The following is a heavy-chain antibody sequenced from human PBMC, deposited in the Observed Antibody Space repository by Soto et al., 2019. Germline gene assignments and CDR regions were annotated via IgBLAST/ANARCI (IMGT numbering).Heavy chain of an antibody. J-gene: IGHJ3*01. CDR2: IYYSGST. V-gene: IGHV4-39*01. D-gene: IGHD3-9*01. Sequence: SETLSLTCTVSGGSISSSSYHWGWIRQPPGKGLEWIGSIYYSGSTYYNPSLKSRVTISVDTSKNQFSLKLSSVTAADTAVYYFSRHFDILTGSVIPDALDFSGQGIIVTVSS. CDR1: GGSISSSSYH. CDR3: SRHFDILTGSVIPDALDF.